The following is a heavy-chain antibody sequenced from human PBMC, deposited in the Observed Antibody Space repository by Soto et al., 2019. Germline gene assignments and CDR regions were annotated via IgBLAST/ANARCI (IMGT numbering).Heavy chain of an antibody. V-gene: IGHV1-8*01. D-gene: IGHD3-3*01. J-gene: IGHJ5*02. CDR3: ARGGRYLEWFPWFDP. CDR1: GYTFASYN. CDR2: MNPNNGDK. Sequence: QVQLVQSGAEMKRPGASVKVSCRASGYTFASYNSYWVRRAKGQGLEWIAWMNPNNGDKGYAQNFLDRVTLTRDTTVRTAFLEISTLTSEDTATYYCARGGRYLEWFPWFDPWGQGTLVTVSS.